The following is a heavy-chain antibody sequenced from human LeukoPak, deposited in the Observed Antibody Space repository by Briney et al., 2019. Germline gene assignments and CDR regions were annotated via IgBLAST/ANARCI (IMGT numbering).Heavy chain of an antibody. CDR2: IYYSGST. CDR3: TRGSIAYYYMDV. V-gene: IGHV4-59*01. D-gene: IGHD3-22*01. J-gene: IGHJ6*03. CDR1: GGSISSYY. Sequence: SETLSLTCTVSGGSISSYYWSCIREPPGKGLEWIGNIYYSGSTHYKPSLKSLVTISVDTSKNQSSLKLSSVTAADTAVYYCTRGSIAYYYMDVWGKGTTVTISS.